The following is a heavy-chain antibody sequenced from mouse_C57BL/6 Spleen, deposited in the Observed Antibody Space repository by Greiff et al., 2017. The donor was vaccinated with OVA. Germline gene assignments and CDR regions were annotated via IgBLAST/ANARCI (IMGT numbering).Heavy chain of an antibody. Sequence: QVQLKQPGTELVKPGASVKLSCKASGYTFTSYWMHWVKQRPGQGLEWIGNINPSNGGTNYNEKFKSKATLTVDKSSSTAYMQLSSLTSEDSAVYYCARSNFYGSSPSYAMDYWGQGTSVTVSS. J-gene: IGHJ4*01. D-gene: IGHD1-1*01. CDR2: INPSNGGT. V-gene: IGHV1-53*01. CDR1: GYTFTSYW. CDR3: ARSNFYGSSPSYAMDY.